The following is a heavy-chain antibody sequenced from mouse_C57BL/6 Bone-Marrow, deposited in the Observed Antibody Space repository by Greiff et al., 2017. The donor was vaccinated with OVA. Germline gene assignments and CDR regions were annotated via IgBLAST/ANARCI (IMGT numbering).Heavy chain of an antibody. CDR2: IHPNSGST. J-gene: IGHJ3*01. CDR3: ARYDYGSSYSFAY. CDR1: GYTFTSYW. Sequence: QVQLQQPGAELVKPGASVKLSCKASGYTFTSYWMHWVKQRPGQGLEWIGMIHPNSGSTNYNEKFKSKATLTVDKSSSTAYMQLSSLTSEDSAVYYCARYDYGSSYSFAYWGQGTLVTVSA. V-gene: IGHV1-64*01. D-gene: IGHD1-1*01.